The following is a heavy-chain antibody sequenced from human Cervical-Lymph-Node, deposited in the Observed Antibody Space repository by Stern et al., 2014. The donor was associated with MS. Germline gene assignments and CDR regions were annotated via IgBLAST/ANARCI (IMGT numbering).Heavy chain of an antibody. D-gene: IGHD1-14*01. CDR3: ARMDAGPGYYYYGMDV. Sequence: QVTLRESGPALVKPTQTLTLTCTFSGFSLSTSGMCVSWIRQPPGKALEWLALIDWDDDKYYSTSLKTRLTISKDTSKNQVVLTMTNMDPVDTATYYCARMDAGPGYYYYGMDVWGQGTTVTVSS. CDR1: GFSLSTSGMC. J-gene: IGHJ6*02. CDR2: IDWDDDK. V-gene: IGHV2-70*01.